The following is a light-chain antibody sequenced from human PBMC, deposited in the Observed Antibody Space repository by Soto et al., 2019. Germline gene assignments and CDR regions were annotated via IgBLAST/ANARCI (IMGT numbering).Light chain of an antibody. CDR2: GAS. Sequence: EIVLTQSPGTLSLSPGERATLSCRASQSVRSNSLAWFQQKPGQAPRLLIYGASSRATGIPDRFIGSGSGADFTLTITRLEPEDFAVYFCQQYAGSPRTFGQGTEVGIK. CDR3: QQYAGSPRT. J-gene: IGKJ1*01. CDR1: QSVRSNS. V-gene: IGKV3-20*01.